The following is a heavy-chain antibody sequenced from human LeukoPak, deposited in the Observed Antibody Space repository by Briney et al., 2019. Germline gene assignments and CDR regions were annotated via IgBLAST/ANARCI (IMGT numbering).Heavy chain of an antibody. V-gene: IGHV3-53*01. CDR3: ARDQLGGYCTSTNCYTSFYY. J-gene: IGHJ4*02. Sequence: GRSLRLSCVDSGFSVSSNYLSWVRQAPGKGLEWVSVFYSGGHTYYADSVRGRFTVSRDNSKNTLYLQMNSLRAEDTAVYYCARDQLGGYCTSTNCYTSFYYWGRGTLVTVSS. CDR2: FYSGGHT. D-gene: IGHD2-2*02. CDR1: GFSVSSNY.